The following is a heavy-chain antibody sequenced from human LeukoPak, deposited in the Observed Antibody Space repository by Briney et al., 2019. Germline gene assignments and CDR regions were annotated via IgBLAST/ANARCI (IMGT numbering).Heavy chain of an antibody. CDR3: AREGVGIKDLDY. CDR2: IEKTGSYV. V-gene: IGHV3-21*01. D-gene: IGHD1-26*01. Sequence: GGSLRLSCAASGFTFSNYIMDWVRQAPGKGLEWVSSIEKTGSYVYHVDSVRGRFTISRDNAKNSLYLQMNSLRAEDTAVYYCAREGVGIKDLDYWGQRTLVTVSS. CDR1: GFTFSNYI. J-gene: IGHJ4*02.